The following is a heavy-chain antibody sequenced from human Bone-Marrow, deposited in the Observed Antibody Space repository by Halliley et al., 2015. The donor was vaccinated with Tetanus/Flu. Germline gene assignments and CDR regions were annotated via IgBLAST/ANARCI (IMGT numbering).Heavy chain of an antibody. D-gene: IGHD3-10*01. CDR3: AGDRGYGSGSYYFDN. CDR2: IHYSGTT. Sequence: TLSLTCTVSGGFDSTYYWSWIRQPPGKGLEWIGYIHYSGTTYYNPSLKSRVTISVDTSKNQFSLKLSSVTAADTAAYHCAGDRGYGSGSYYFDNWGQGTLVTVSS. CDR1: GGFDSTYY. J-gene: IGHJ4*02. V-gene: IGHV4-59*02.